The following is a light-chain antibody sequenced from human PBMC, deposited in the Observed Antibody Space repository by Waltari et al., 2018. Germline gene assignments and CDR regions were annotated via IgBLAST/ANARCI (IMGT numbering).Light chain of an antibody. Sequence: IVLTQSPGSLSLSPGETATLSCRASRNIDSRYLDWFHQKPGQAPRLLISDTSNRAAGIPDRFSVSGSGTDFSLTISGLAPEDFAVYYCHHYADSLWTFGQGTKVEIK. CDR2: DTS. V-gene: IGKV3-20*01. J-gene: IGKJ1*01. CDR1: RNIDSRY. CDR3: HHYADSLWT.